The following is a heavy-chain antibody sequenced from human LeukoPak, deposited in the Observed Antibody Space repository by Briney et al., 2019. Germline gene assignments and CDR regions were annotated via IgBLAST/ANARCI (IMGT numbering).Heavy chain of an antibody. V-gene: IGHV3-43*02. CDR1: GFTFDDYD. CDR2: INGDGGTT. Sequence: PGGSLSLSCAASGFTFDDYDMHWVRQAPGEGLEWVSLINGDGGTTYYADSVKGRFTISRDNSKNSLYLQMNSLRTEDTALYYCAKDDYDYVWGNYRPPDYWGQGTLVTVSS. J-gene: IGHJ4*02. D-gene: IGHD3-16*02. CDR3: AKDDYDYVWGNYRPPDY.